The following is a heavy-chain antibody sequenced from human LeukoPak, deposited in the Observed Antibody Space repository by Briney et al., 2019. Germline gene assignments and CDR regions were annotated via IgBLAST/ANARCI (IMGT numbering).Heavy chain of an antibody. CDR2: ISDDGSNK. D-gene: IGHD1-26*01. V-gene: IGHV3-30*18. CDR1: GFTFSSSG. J-gene: IGHJ4*02. CDR3: AKRGGSYFDY. Sequence: GGSLRLSCAASGFTFSSSGMHWVRQAPGKGLEWLAVISDDGSNKYYADSVKGRFTISRDNPKNTLYLEMNSLRAEDTAVYYCAKRGGSYFDYWGQGTLVTVSS.